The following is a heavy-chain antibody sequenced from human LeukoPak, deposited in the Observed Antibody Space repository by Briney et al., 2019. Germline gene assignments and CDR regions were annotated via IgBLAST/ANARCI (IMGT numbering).Heavy chain of an antibody. Sequence: GGSLRLSCAASGLTFTSYTMNWVRQAPGKGLQRVSSISVTSTYIHYADSVKGRFTISRDNAKNSLYLQMNSLRAEDTAVYYCASLGYSLDYWGQGTLVTVSS. CDR1: GLTFTSYT. V-gene: IGHV3-21*01. CDR2: ISVTSTYI. J-gene: IGHJ4*02. CDR3: ASLGYSLDY. D-gene: IGHD5-18*01.